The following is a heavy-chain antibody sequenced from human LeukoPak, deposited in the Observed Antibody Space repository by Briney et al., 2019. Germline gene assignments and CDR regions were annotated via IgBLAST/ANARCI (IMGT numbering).Heavy chain of an antibody. D-gene: IGHD6-19*01. CDR1: GLTFSDYY. CDR2: ISSNGRTI. Sequence: GGSPRLSCATSGLTFSDYYMSWIRQAPGKGLEWTSYISSNGRTIYYADSVKGRFTISRDNARKSVYLQMNSLRAEDTAIYYCARTQQWLVSGFDPWGQGTLVTVSS. V-gene: IGHV3-11*01. J-gene: IGHJ5*02. CDR3: ARTQQWLVSGFDP.